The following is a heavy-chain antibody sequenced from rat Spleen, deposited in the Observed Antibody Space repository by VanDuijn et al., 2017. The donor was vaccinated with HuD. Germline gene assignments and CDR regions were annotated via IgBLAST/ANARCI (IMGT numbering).Heavy chain of an antibody. CDR2: IWGDGST. Sequence: QVQLKESGPGLVQPSQTLSLTCTVSGFSLISYSVSWVRQPPGKGLAWMGGIWGDGSTDYNSALKSRLSISRDTSKSQVFLKMNSLQTEDTAMYFCARSVYWGQGVMVTVSS. V-gene: IGHV2-1*01. J-gene: IGHJ2*01. CDR1: GFSLISYS. CDR3: ARSVY.